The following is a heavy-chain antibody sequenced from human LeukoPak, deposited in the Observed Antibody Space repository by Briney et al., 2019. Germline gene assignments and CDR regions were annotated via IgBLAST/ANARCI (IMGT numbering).Heavy chain of an antibody. Sequence: PSETLSLTCAVSGGSISSGGYSWSWIRQPPGKGLEWIGYIYHSGSTYYNPSLRSRVTISVDTSKNQFSLNLSSMTAADTAMYFCARVDDYPNYFDYWGQGTLVTVSS. CDR3: ARVDDYPNYFDY. CDR1: GGSISSGGYS. CDR2: IYHSGST. J-gene: IGHJ4*02. D-gene: IGHD5-24*01. V-gene: IGHV4-30-2*01.